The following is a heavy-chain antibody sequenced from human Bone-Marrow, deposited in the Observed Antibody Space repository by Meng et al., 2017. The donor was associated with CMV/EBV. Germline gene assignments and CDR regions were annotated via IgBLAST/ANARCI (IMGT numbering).Heavy chain of an antibody. J-gene: IGHJ5*02. Sequence: GSLRLSCAVYGGSFSGYYWSWIRQPPGKGLEWIGEINHSGSTNYNPSLKSRVTISVDTSKNQFSLKLSSVTAADTAVYYCARVKRTITIFGVVIGDWFDPWGEGTLVTVSS. CDR1: GGSFSGYY. D-gene: IGHD3-3*01. CDR3: ARVKRTITIFGVVIGDWFDP. V-gene: IGHV4-34*01. CDR2: INHSGST.